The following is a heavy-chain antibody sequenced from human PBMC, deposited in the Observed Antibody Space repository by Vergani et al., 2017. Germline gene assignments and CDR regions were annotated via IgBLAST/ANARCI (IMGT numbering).Heavy chain of an antibody. Sequence: EVQLVESGGGVVRPGGSLRLSCAASGFTFDDYGMSWVRQAPGKGLELVFGINWNGGSTGYADSVKGRFTISRDNAKNSLYLQMNSLSAEDTALYYCARERNAYYDFWSGYYTQYYFDYWGQGTLVTVSS. CDR3: ARERNAYYDFWSGYYTQYYFDY. CDR1: GFTFDDYG. J-gene: IGHJ4*02. D-gene: IGHD3-3*01. CDR2: INWNGGST. V-gene: IGHV3-20*04.